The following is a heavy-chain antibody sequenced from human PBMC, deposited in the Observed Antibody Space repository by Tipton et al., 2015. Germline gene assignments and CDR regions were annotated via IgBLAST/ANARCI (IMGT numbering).Heavy chain of an antibody. CDR3: ARDLEHGMDV. CDR2: MNPKSGNT. D-gene: IGHD5-24*01. CDR1: GYTLTSYD. J-gene: IGHJ6*02. Sequence: QLVQSGAEVKEPGASVKVSCKASGYTLTSYDINWVRQATGQGLEWMGWMNPKSGNTGYAQKFQGRVTMTRDTSISTAYMELSSLTSEDTAVYYCARDLEHGMDVWGHGTTVTVSS. V-gene: IGHV1-8*01.